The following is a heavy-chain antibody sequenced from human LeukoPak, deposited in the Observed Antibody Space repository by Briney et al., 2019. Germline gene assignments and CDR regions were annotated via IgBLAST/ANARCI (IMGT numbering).Heavy chain of an antibody. D-gene: IGHD3-10*01. J-gene: IGHJ4*02. CDR1: GYTFTSYG. V-gene: IGHV1-18*01. Sequence: ASVKVSCKASGYTFTSYGISWVRQAPGQGLEWMGWISAYNGNTNYAQKLQGRVTMTTDTSTSTAYMELRSLRSEDTAVYYCARGPGLLWSGDLQTSPIDYWGQGTLVTVSS. CDR3: ARGPGLLWSGDLQTSPIDY. CDR2: ISAYNGNT.